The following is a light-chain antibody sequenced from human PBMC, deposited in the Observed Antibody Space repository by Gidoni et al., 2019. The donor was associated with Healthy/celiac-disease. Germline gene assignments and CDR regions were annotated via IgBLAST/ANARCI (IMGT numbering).Light chain of an antibody. V-gene: IGKV1-27*01. CDR3: QKYNSAPRT. Sequence: DIQMTQSPSSLSACVGDRVTITCRESQGISKYLAWYQQKPGKVPKLLIYAASTLRSGVPSRFSGSGSGTDFTLSISSLQPEDVATYYYQKYNSAPRTFGQGTKVEIK. CDR1: QGISKY. J-gene: IGKJ1*01. CDR2: AAS.